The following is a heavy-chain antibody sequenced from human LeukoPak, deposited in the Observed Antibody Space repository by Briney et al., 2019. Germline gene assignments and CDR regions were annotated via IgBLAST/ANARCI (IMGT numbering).Heavy chain of an antibody. CDR1: GYTFTGYY. J-gene: IGHJ4*02. Sequence: ASVRVSCKASGYTFTGYYMHWVRQAPGQGLEWMGWINPNSGGTKYAQKFQGRVTMTSDASISTAYMELSSLRSDDTAVYYCATRPDQHLLYYFDYWGQGALVTVSS. CDR2: INPNSGGT. CDR3: ATRPDQHLLYYFDY. D-gene: IGHD2-15*01. V-gene: IGHV1-2*02.